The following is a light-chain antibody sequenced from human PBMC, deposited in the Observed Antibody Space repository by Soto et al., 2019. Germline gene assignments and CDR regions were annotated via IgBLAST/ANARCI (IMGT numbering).Light chain of an antibody. CDR1: QSVSSNY. CDR3: LQYGGLPRT. V-gene: IGKV3-20*01. CDR2: GAS. J-gene: IGKJ1*01. Sequence: EIVLTQSPATLSLSPGERATLSCRATQSVSSNYLAWYQQKSGQAPRLLIYGASSRATGIPDRFSGGGSGTDFTLTITRLEPEDFAVYFCLQYGGLPRTFGQGTKVDI.